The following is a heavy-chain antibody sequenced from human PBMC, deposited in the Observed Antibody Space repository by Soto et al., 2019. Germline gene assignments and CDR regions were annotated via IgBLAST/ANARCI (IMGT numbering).Heavy chain of an antibody. CDR1: GYTFTSYD. Sequence: PGESLKISCKGSGYTFTSYDINWVRQATGQGLEWMGWMNPNSGNTGYAQKFQGRVTITADKSTSTAYMELSSLRSEDTAVYYCARDIGPYWYFDLWGRGTLVTVSS. V-gene: IGHV1-8*01. CDR2: MNPNSGNT. CDR3: ARDIGPYWYFDL. D-gene: IGHD2-15*01. J-gene: IGHJ2*01.